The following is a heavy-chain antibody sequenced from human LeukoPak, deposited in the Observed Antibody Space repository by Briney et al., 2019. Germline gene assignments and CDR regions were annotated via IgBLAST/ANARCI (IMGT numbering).Heavy chain of an antibody. V-gene: IGHV4-4*07. D-gene: IGHD1-1*01. CDR3: ARAGTGASFPYYYYMDV. J-gene: IGHJ6*03. CDR1: GGSISSYY. CDR2: IYTSGST. Sequence: PSETLSLTCTDSGGSISSYYWSWIRQPAGKGLEWIGRIYTSGSTNYNPSLKSRVTMSVDTSKNQFSLKLSSVTAADTAVYYCARAGTGASFPYYYYMDVWGKGTTVTVSS.